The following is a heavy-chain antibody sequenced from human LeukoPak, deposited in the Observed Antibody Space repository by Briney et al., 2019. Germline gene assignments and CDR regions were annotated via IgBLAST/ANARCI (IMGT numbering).Heavy chain of an antibody. D-gene: IGHD3-22*01. Sequence: GGSLRLSCAASGFTFRTSWMHWVRQAPGKGLVWVSLIKNDGITTTYADSVKGRCTISRDNSLQTLFLHMNSLRAEDTAVYYCARGMSATSGYLELEYWGQGALVTVST. CDR3: ARGMSATSGYLELEY. V-gene: IGHV3-74*01. CDR2: IKNDGITT. J-gene: IGHJ4*02. CDR1: GFTFRTSW.